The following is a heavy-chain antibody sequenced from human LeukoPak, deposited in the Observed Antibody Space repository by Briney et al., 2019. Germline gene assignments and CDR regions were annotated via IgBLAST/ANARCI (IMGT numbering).Heavy chain of an antibody. Sequence: GGSLRLSCAASGFNFGDYYMSWIRQAPGKGLEWISYISTGGGTIKYADSVKGRFTISRDNAKDSLYLQMNSLRAEDTAVYYCARNYDYVWGSRRYFDYWGQGTLVTVSS. D-gene: IGHD3-16*01. J-gene: IGHJ4*02. CDR2: ISTGGGTI. V-gene: IGHV3-11*04. CDR1: GFNFGDYY. CDR3: ARNYDYVWGSRRYFDY.